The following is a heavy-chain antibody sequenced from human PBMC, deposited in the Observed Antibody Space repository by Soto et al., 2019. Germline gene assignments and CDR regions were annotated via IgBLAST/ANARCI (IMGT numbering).Heavy chain of an antibody. CDR3: ARANSYSEY. J-gene: IGHJ4*02. Sequence: QVQLQESGPGLVKPSETLSLTCTVSGGSIINHYWSWIRQPPGKGLEWIGYIYYSGSTNYNPSLTRRVTISVDTSKNQFSLNLTSLTAADTAIYFCARANSYSEYWGPGTLVTVSS. CDR2: IYYSGST. CDR1: GGSIINHY. V-gene: IGHV4-59*11. D-gene: IGHD7-27*01.